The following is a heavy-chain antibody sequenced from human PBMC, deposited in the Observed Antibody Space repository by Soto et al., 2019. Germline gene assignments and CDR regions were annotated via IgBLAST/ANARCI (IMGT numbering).Heavy chain of an antibody. D-gene: IGHD1-1*01. Sequence: EVQLLESGGGLVQPGGSLRLSCAASGFTFSTYAMNWVRQAPGNGLAWVSAISGSGGSIHYADSVKGRFTISRDNSKNTLYLQMNSLRDEDTAVYNCVKGYWKGDVWGQGTTVTVSS. CDR1: GFTFSTYA. V-gene: IGHV3-23*01. CDR2: ISGSGGSI. CDR3: VKGYWKGDV. J-gene: IGHJ6*02.